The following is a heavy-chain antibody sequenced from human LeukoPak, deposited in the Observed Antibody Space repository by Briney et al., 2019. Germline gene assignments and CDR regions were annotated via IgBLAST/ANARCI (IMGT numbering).Heavy chain of an antibody. CDR2: IYYSGST. Sequence: SETLSLTCTVSGDSMSSYYWSWIRQPPGQGLEGFGDIYYSGSTNSNSSLKGRVAISVDTSKNPFSLRLSSMTPADTAVYYCARHYGTTGYYSSFFDYWGQGILVTVSS. CDR3: ARHYGTTGYYSSFFDY. J-gene: IGHJ4*02. D-gene: IGHD3-22*01. V-gene: IGHV4-59*01. CDR1: GDSMSSYY.